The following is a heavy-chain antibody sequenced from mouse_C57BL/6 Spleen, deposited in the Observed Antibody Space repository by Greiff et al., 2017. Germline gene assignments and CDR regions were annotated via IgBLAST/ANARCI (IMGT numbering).Heavy chain of an antibody. J-gene: IGHJ4*01. CDR2: FYPGSGSI. V-gene: IGHV1-62-2*01. D-gene: IGHD2-4*01. CDR1: GYTFTEYT. Sequence: VHLVESGAELVKPGASVKLSCKASGYTFTEYTIHWVKQRSGQGLEWIGWFYPGSGSIKYNEKFKDKATLTADKSSSTVYMELSRLTSEDSAVYFCARHEGYYDYDGGYAMDYWGQGTSVTVSS. CDR3: ARHEGYYDYDGGYAMDY.